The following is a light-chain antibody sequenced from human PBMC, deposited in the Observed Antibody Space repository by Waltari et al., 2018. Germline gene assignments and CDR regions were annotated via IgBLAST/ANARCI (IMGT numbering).Light chain of an antibody. J-gene: IGLJ2*01. CDR3: QVWHTTSDPYVV. Sequence: SYVLTQPPSVSVSPGKTARITCGGHTLGTRTVHWYQQKPGQAPVLVIRYDSTRPSGSPGRFSASDWGNTATLTISRVEAGDEADYYRQVWHTTSDPYVVFGGGTKLTVL. CDR2: YDS. CDR1: TLGTRT. V-gene: IGLV3-21*04.